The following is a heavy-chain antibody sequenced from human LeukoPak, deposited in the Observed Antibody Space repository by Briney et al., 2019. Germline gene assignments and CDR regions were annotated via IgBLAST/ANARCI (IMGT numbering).Heavy chain of an antibody. V-gene: IGHV3-23*01. D-gene: IGHD3-9*01. J-gene: IGHJ6*02. Sequence: PGGSLRLSCAASGFTFSSYAMSWVRQAPGKGLEWVSAISGSGGSTYYADSVKGRFTISRDKSKNTLYLQMNSLRAEDTAVYYCAKGTIDILTGQSYGMDVWGQGTTVTVSS. CDR2: ISGSGGST. CDR1: GFTFSSYA. CDR3: AKGTIDILTGQSYGMDV.